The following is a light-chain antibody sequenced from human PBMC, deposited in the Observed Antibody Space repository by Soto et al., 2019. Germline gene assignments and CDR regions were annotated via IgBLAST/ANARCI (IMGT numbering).Light chain of an antibody. CDR2: DVS. Sequence: QSALTQPASVSGSPGQSITISCTGTSSDVGGYNYVSWYQQHPGKAPKLMIYDVSNRPSGVSNRFSGSKSGNTASLTISVLQAEDEADYYCSSYTSSSTLDVVFGGWTKLTVL. CDR3: SSYTSSSTLDVV. V-gene: IGLV2-14*01. J-gene: IGLJ2*01. CDR1: SSDVGGYNY.